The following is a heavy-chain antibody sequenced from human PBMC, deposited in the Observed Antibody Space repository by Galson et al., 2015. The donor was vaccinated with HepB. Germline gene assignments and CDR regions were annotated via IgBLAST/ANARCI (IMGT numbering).Heavy chain of an antibody. J-gene: IGHJ3*01. CDR3: ARGGNPGGWLDAFDL. CDR1: GFTFSTYS. Sequence: SLRLSCAASGFTFSTYSMTWVRQAPGKGLDWVSVINENGDATYYVDSVKGRFTISRDNSKNTLYLHMNSLRVEDTAVYYCARGGNPGGWLDAFDLWGQGTMVTVSS. D-gene: IGHD5-24*01. CDR2: INENGDAT. V-gene: IGHV3-23*01.